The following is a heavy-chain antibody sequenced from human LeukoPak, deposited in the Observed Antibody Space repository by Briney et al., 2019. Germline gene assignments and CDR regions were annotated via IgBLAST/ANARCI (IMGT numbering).Heavy chain of an antibody. CDR3: ARGIRPQSSSWYVVIDY. CDR2: INSDGSVT. J-gene: IGHJ4*02. CDR1: GFTFTSYW. D-gene: IGHD6-13*01. Sequence: PGGSLRLSCAASGFTFTSYWIHWVRQVPGKGLVWVSRINSDGSVTNYANSVKGRFTISRDNAKNTLYLQMNSLRAEDTAVYYCARGIRPQSSSWYVVIDYWGQGTLVTVSS. V-gene: IGHV3-74*01.